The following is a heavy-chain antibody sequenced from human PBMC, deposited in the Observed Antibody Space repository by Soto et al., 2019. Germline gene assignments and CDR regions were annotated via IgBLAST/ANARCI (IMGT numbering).Heavy chain of an antibody. CDR1: GFTFSSYA. CDR2: ISGSGGST. Sequence: EVQLLESGGGLVQPGGSLRLSCAASGFTFSSYAMSWVCQAPGKGLEWVSAISGSGGSTYYADSVKGRFTISRDNSKNTLYLQMNSLRAEDTAVYYCAKDGRYSSSYDYWGQGTLVTVSS. D-gene: IGHD6-13*01. V-gene: IGHV3-23*01. J-gene: IGHJ4*02. CDR3: AKDGRYSSSYDY.